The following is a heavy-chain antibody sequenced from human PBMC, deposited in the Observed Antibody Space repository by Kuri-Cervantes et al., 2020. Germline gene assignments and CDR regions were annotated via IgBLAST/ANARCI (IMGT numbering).Heavy chain of an antibody. J-gene: IGHJ5*02. Sequence: SETLSLTCTVSGGSISSYYWSWIRQPPGKGLEWIGYIYYSGSTNYNPSLKSRVTISVDTSKNQFSLQLNSVTPEDTAVYYCARDRGEWLVGWFDPWGQGTLVTVSS. CDR1: GGSISSYY. CDR2: IYYSGST. CDR3: ARDRGEWLVGWFDP. V-gene: IGHV4-59*12. D-gene: IGHD6-19*01.